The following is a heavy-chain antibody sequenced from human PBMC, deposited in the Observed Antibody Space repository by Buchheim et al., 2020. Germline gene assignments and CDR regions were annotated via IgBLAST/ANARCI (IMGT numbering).Heavy chain of an antibody. Sequence: EVQLVESGGGLVHPGGSLRLSCAASGFTFSSYEMNWVRQAPGKGLEWVSYISDSSGSIYYADSVKGRFTISRDNAKNSLYLRMHSLRAEDTAVYYCARSTVFGTLLWGQGTL. CDR1: GFTFSSYE. CDR3: ARSTVFGTLL. J-gene: IGHJ4*02. CDR2: ISDSSGSI. D-gene: IGHD3-3*01. V-gene: IGHV3-48*03.